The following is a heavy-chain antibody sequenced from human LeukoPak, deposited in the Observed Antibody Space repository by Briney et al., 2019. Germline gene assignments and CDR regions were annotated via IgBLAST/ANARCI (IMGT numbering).Heavy chain of an antibody. Sequence: GVSLRLSCAASGFTFSNYGMHWVRQAPGKGLEWVAFIRYDGSNKYCADSVKGRFTVSRDNTKNTLYLQMNSLRAEDTAAYYCAKEKNDYSDYSYMDVWGKGTTVTVSS. V-gene: IGHV3-30*02. CDR2: IRYDGSNK. D-gene: IGHD4-11*01. CDR1: GFTFSNYG. CDR3: AKEKNDYSDYSYMDV. J-gene: IGHJ6*03.